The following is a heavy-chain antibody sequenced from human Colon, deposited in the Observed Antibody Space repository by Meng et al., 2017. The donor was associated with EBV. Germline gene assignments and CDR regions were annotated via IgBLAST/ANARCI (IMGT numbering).Heavy chain of an antibody. CDR1: GGSISSGGYS. J-gene: IGHJ4*02. V-gene: IGHV4-30-2*01. Sequence: QLPLQESGSGLVKPSXXXTLTCAVSGGSISSGGYSWHWIRQPPGKGLQWIGYIYYSGSAFYNPSLKSRVTLSVDRSKNQFSLNLSSVTAADTAVYYCARGAYFDYWGQGTLVTVSS. CDR3: ARGAYFDY. CDR2: IYYSGSA.